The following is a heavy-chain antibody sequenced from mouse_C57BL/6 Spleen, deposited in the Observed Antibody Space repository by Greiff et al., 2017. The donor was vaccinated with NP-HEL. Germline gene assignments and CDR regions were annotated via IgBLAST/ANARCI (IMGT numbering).Heavy chain of an antibody. CDR3: ARDLRGDYAMDY. CDR1: GYSITSGYY. D-gene: IGHD3-2*02. CDR2: ISYDGSN. Sequence: EVQLQESGPGLVKPSQSLSLTCSVTGYSITSGYYWNWIRQFPGNKLEWMGYISYDGSNNYNPSLKNRISITRDTSKNQFFLKLNSVTTEDTATYYCARDLRGDYAMDYWGQGTSVTVSS. V-gene: IGHV3-6*01. J-gene: IGHJ4*01.